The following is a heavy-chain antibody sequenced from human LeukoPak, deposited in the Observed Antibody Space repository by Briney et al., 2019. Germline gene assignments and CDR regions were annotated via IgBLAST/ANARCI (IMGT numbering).Heavy chain of an antibody. D-gene: IGHD1-26*01. Sequence: PGGPLRLSCAASGSGFTFSSFAMGWVRQAPGKGLEWVSGISGSDDTTNHADSVKGRFTISRDNSKNTLFLQMSSLRAEDTAVYYCAKDVGPIRGRMDVWGQGTTVTVSS. J-gene: IGHJ6*02. CDR3: AKDVGPIRGRMDV. CDR2: ISGSDDTT. CDR1: GSGFTFSSFA. V-gene: IGHV3-23*01.